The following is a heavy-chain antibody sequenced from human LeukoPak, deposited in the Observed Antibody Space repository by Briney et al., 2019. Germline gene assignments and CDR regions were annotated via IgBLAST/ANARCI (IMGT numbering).Heavy chain of an antibody. J-gene: IGHJ4*02. V-gene: IGHV3-7*01. D-gene: IGHD1-26*01. Sequence: GGSLRLSCAASGFTFSNYWMSWVRQAPGKGLEWVANMKQDGSETYYVDSVKGRKNSLYLQMNSLRAEDTAVYYCARDKIVGATHFDYWGQGALVTVSS. CDR3: ARDKIVGATHFDY. CDR1: GFTFSNYW. CDR2: MKQDGSET.